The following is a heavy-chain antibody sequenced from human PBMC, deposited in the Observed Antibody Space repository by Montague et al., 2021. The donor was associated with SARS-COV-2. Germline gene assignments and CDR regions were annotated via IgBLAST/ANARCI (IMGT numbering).Heavy chain of an antibody. CDR1: GDSVSSNIAT. CDR2: TYYRSKWYN. V-gene: IGHV6-1*01. Sequence: CAISGDSVSSNIATWNWIRQSPSRGLEWLGRTYYRSKWYNDYAVSVKSRVIINPDTSNSRISLQLNSVTPEDTAVYCCARAYCGGDCYFYWYFDLWGRGTLVTVSS. CDR3: ARAYCGGDCYFYWYFDL. D-gene: IGHD2-21*02. J-gene: IGHJ2*01.